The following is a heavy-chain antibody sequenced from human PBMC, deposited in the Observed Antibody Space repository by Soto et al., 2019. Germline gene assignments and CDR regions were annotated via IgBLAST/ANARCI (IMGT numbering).Heavy chain of an antibody. CDR3: ARQIYDSDTGPNFQYYFDS. CDR2: IDPSDSQT. Sequence: GESLKISCKGSGYSFAVYWITWVRQKPGKGLEWMGRIDPSDSQTYYSPSFRGHVTISVTKSITTVFLQWSSLRASDTAMYYCARQIYDSDTGPNFQYYFDSWGQGTPVAVSS. J-gene: IGHJ4*02. CDR1: GYSFAVYW. V-gene: IGHV5-10-1*01. D-gene: IGHD3-22*01.